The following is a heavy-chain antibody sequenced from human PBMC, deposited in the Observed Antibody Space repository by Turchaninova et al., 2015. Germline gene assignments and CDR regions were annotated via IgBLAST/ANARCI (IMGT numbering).Heavy chain of an antibody. V-gene: IGHV4-38-2*01. CDR2: IHHTGTT. CDR3: ARTACNGDCYVDY. D-gene: IGHD2-21*02. Sequence: QVQLQESGPGLVKPSATLPRTCAVSDYSISSGYYWGWIRQPPGKGLEGIASIHHTGTTYYNPSLKSRVTISIDTSKNQFALKLSSVTAAETAVYYCARTACNGDCYVDYWGQGTLVTVSS. CDR1: DYSISSGYY. J-gene: IGHJ4*02.